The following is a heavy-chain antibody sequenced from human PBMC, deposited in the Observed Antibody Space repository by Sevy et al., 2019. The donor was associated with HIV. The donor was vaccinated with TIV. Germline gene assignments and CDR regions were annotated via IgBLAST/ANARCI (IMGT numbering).Heavy chain of an antibody. J-gene: IGHJ4*02. Sequence: GGSLRLSCAASGFTFSTFTMHWVRQAPGKGLEWVAVISYDGSNKYYADSVKGRFTISRDNSKNTLYLQINSVRAEDTAVYYCARGFFDISGDTYAGHYWGQGTLVTVSS. CDR1: GFTFSTFT. CDR2: ISYDGSNK. V-gene: IGHV3-30-3*01. CDR3: ARGFFDISGDTYAGHY. D-gene: IGHD3-22*01.